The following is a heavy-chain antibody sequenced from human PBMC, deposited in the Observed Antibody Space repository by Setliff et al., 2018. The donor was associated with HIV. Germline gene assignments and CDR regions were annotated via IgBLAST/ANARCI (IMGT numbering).Heavy chain of an antibody. Sequence: PSETLSLTCTVSGGSISSYYWSWIRQPPGKGLEWIGYISYSGSTDYNPSLKSRLIISVDRSNNQFSLKLSSVTAADTAVYYCARHLGRKHSSSPFDYWGQGTLVTVSS. J-gene: IGHJ4*02. V-gene: IGHV4-59*08. CDR2: ISYSGST. D-gene: IGHD6-6*01. CDR3: ARHLGRKHSSSPFDY. CDR1: GGSISSYY.